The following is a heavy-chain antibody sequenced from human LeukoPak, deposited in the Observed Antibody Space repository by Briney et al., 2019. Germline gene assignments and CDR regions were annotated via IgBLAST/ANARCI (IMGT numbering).Heavy chain of an antibody. Sequence: ASVKVSCKASGYTFTSYAMHWVRQAPRQGLEWMGWITPSGGTNYPQKFQGRVAITRDTSITTAYMDLSRLTSDDTAVYYCARDRYGDGFAHFVYWGQGALVTVSS. D-gene: IGHD5-24*01. CDR3: ARDRYGDGFAHFVY. CDR2: ITPSGGT. V-gene: IGHV1-2*02. CDR1: GYTFTSYA. J-gene: IGHJ4*02.